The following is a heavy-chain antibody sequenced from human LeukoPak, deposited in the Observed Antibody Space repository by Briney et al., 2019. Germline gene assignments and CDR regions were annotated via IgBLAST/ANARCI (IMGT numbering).Heavy chain of an antibody. CDR1: GFTFTSYW. D-gene: IGHD6-6*01. Sequence: PGGSLRLSCAASGFTFTSYWMGWVRQAPGKGLEWVANIKTDGSVKYYQDSVKGRFTISRDDAKNSLYLQVNSLRAEDTAVYHCARIGYSSSSFDYWGQGTLVIVSS. CDR3: ARIGYSSSSFDY. CDR2: IKTDGSVK. J-gene: IGHJ4*02. V-gene: IGHV3-7*01.